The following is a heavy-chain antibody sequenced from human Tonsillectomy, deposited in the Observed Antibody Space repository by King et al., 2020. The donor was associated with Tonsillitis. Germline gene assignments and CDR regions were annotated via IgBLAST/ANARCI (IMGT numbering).Heavy chain of an antibody. CDR1: GFPLSSYA. J-gene: IGHJ4*02. CDR3: ARDMDRSGTKPAY. D-gene: IGHD3-22*01. CDR2: ISYDGGNK. V-gene: IGHV3-30-3*01. Sequence: VQLVESGGGVVQPGGSLRLSCAASGFPLSSYAMHWVRQAPGRGLEWVALISYDGGNKYYADSVKGRFTLSRDISENTLFLQMNSLRTEDTAVYFCARDMDRSGTKPAYWGQGTLVTVSS.